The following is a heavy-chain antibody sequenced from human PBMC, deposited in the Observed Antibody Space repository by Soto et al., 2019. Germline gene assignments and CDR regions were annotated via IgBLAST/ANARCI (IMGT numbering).Heavy chain of an antibody. V-gene: IGHV3-23*01. Sequence: TGGSLRLSCAASGFTFSSYAMSWVRQAPGKGLEWVSAISGNGGSTYYADSVKGRFTISRDNSKNTLYLQMNSLRAEDTAVYYCAKDSRKYSSSDLDYWGQGTLVTVSS. CDR3: AKDSRKYSSSDLDY. J-gene: IGHJ4*02. CDR2: ISGNGGST. CDR1: GFTFSSYA. D-gene: IGHD6-6*01.